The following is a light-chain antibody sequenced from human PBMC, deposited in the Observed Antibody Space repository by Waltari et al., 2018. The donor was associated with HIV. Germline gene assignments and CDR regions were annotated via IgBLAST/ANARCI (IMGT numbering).Light chain of an antibody. CDR1: QTLLSESNNKTY. J-gene: IGKJ1*01. CDR2: WAS. V-gene: IGKV4-1*01. Sequence: DIVMTQSPDSLAVSLGERATINCKSSQTLLSESNNKTYLACYQQKPGHPPKLFISWASTRESGVPDRFSGSVTGAHFTLTINSLQAEDVAVYYCQQYYSIPRTFGQGTNVEI. CDR3: QQYYSIPRT.